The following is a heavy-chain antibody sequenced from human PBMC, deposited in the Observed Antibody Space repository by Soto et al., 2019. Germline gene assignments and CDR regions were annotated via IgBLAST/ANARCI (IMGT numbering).Heavy chain of an antibody. CDR1: GYSISSGYY. D-gene: IGHD6-19*01. J-gene: IGHJ4*02. V-gene: IGHV4-38-2*01. CDR3: AGAIAVAGSFDY. CDR2: IYHSGST. Sequence: SETLSLTCAVSGYSISSGYYWGWIRQPPGKGLEWIGSIYHSGSTYYNPSLKSRVTISVDTSKNQFSLKLSSATAADTAVYYCAGAIAVAGSFDYWGQGTLVTVSS.